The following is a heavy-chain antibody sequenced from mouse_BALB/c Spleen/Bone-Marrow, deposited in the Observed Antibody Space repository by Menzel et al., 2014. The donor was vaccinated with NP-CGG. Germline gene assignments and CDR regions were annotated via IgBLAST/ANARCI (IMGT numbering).Heavy chain of an antibody. Sequence: EVQLVESGGGLVQPGGSRKLSCAASGFTFSRSGMHWVRQAPEKGLEWVAYISSGSSTIYYADTMKGRFTISRDNPKNTLFLQMTSLRSEDTAMYYCARARSTMITTGAMDYWGQGTSVTVSS. CDR2: ISSGSSTI. J-gene: IGHJ4*01. V-gene: IGHV5-17*02. D-gene: IGHD2-4*01. CDR3: ARARSTMITTGAMDY. CDR1: GFTFSRSG.